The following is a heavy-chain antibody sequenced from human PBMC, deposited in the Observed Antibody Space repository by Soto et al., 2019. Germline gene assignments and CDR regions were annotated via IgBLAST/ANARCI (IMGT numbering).Heavy chain of an antibody. J-gene: IGHJ4*02. CDR3: ARDRGWNIVVIPASFDL. CDR2: INQDGSEK. V-gene: IGHV3-7*01. CDR1: GVSFSAFW. D-gene: IGHD2-15*01. Sequence: EVQLVESGGGLVQPGGSLRLSCAASGVSFSAFWMSWVRQIPGKGLEWVANINQDGSEKQYVDSVKGRFTISRDNAKNSLFLQXXSXRAXXXAVYYCARDRGWNIVVIPASFDLWGRGALVSV.